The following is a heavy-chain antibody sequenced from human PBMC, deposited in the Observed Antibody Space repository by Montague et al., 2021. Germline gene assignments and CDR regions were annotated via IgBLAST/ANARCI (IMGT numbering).Heavy chain of an antibody. V-gene: IGHV6-1*01. D-gene: IGHD2-2*01. CDR1: GDSVSSNIAT. CDR3: ARIPVGSKYYFDF. Sequence: CAISGDSVSSNIATCNWIRQSSSIGLEWLGRTYYRSKWYNDYAESVKSRITIDPNTSKHQFSLHLNSVTPEDTAVYYCARIPVGSKYYFDFWGQGTLVTVSS. CDR2: TYYRSKWYN. J-gene: IGHJ4*02.